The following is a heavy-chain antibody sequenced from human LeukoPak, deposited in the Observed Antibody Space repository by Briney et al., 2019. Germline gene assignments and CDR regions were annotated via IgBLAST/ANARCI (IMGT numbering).Heavy chain of an antibody. CDR3: ARGRDDSSGYYLDAFDI. CDR1: GFTVSSNY. CDR2: IYSGGST. J-gene: IGHJ3*02. Sequence: QPGGSLRLSCAASGFTVSSNYMSWVRQAPGKGLEWVSVIYSGGSTYYADSVKGRFTISRDNSKNTLYLQMNSLRAEDTAVYYCARGRDDSSGYYLDAFDIWGQGTMVTVSS. D-gene: IGHD3-22*01. V-gene: IGHV3-53*01.